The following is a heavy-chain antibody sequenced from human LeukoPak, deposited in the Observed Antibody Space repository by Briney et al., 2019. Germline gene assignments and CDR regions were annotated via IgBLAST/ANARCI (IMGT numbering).Heavy chain of an antibody. V-gene: IGHV3-7*01. CDR3: ARDGGYYYDSSGSWDY. D-gene: IGHD3-22*01. CDR2: IKQDGSEK. J-gene: IGHJ4*02. CDR1: GFTFSSYW. Sequence: PGGSLRLSCAASGFTFSSYWMSWVRQAPGKGLEWVANIKQDGSEKYYVDSVKGRFTISRDNAKNSLYLQMNSLRAEDTAVYYCARDGGYYYDSSGSWDYWGQGTLVTVSS.